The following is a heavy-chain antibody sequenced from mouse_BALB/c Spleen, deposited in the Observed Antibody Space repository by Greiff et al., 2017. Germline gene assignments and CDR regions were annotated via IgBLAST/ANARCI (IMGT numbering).Heavy chain of an antibody. CDR1: GYAFSSSW. CDR3: AREVLYAMDY. J-gene: IGHJ4*01. V-gene: IGHV1-82*01. CDR2: IYPGDGDT. Sequence: QVQLQQSGPELVKPGASVKISCKASGYAFSSSWMNWVKQRPGQGLEWIGRIYPGDGDTNYNGKFKGKATLTADKSSSTAYMQLSSLTSVDSAVYFCAREVLYAMDYWGQGTSVTVSS.